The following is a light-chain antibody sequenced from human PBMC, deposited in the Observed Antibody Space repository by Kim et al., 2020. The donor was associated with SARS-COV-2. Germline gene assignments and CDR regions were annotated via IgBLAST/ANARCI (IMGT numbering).Light chain of an antibody. Sequence: TLPLSPGERATLSRRASQRVSSYLAWYQQKPGQAPRLLIYDASNRATGIPARFSGSGSGTDFTLTISSLEPEDFAVYYCQQRSATFGGGTKVEIK. CDR3: QQRSAT. CDR2: DAS. J-gene: IGKJ4*01. CDR1: QRVSSY. V-gene: IGKV3-11*01.